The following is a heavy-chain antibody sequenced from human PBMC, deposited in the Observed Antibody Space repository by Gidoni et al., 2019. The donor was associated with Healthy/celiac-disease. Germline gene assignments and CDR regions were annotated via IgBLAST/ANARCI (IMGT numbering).Heavy chain of an antibody. D-gene: IGHD3-10*02. Sequence: QVQLVQSGAEVTKPGASVKVSCKASGYTFTSYYMHWVRQAPGQGLEWMGIINPSGGSKSYAQKFQGRVTMTRDTSTSTVYMELSSPRSEDTAVYYCAACSGSYRDLYFDYWGQGTLVTVSS. CDR1: GYTFTSYY. CDR2: INPSGGSK. J-gene: IGHJ4*02. CDR3: AACSGSYRDLYFDY. V-gene: IGHV1-46*01.